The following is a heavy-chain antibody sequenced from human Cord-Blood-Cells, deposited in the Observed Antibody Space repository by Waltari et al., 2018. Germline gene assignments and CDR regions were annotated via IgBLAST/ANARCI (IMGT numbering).Heavy chain of an antibody. CDR2: MNPNSGNT. CDR3: ASNYYGSGSYYDY. D-gene: IGHD3-10*01. V-gene: IGHV1-8*01. Sequence: QVQLVQSGAEVKKPGASVKVSCKASGYTFTSYDINWVLQATGQGLEWMGWMNPNSGNTGYAQKFQGRVTMTRNTSISTAYMELSSLRSEDTAVYCCASNYYGSGSYYDYWGQGTLVTVSS. CDR1: GYTFTSYD. J-gene: IGHJ4*02.